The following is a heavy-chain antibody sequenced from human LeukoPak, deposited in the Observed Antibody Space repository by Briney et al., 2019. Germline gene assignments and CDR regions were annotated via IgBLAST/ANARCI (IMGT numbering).Heavy chain of an antibody. CDR2: INSDGSST. CDR3: ARGNYYEL. J-gene: IGHJ4*02. Sequence: PGGSLRLSCAASEFTFSSYWMHWVRHAPGKGLVWVSRINSDGSSTSYADSVKGRFTISRDNAENMLYLQMNSLRVEDTAVYYCARGNYYELWGQGTLVTVSS. V-gene: IGHV3-74*01. D-gene: IGHD4-11*01. CDR1: EFTFSSYW.